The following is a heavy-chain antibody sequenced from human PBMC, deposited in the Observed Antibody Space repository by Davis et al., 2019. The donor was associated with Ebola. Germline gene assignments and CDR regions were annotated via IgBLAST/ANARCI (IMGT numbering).Heavy chain of an antibody. J-gene: IGHJ2*01. D-gene: IGHD3-22*01. CDR3: AKDYYDSTGRYFDL. CDR1: GFTFSSYG. CDR2: ISYDGSNE. Sequence: GGSLRLSCAASGFTFSSYGMHWVRHAPGKGLEWVALISYDGSNEYYTDSVKGRFTISRDNSKNTLYLQMNSLSTEDTAVYYCAKDYYDSTGRYFDLWGRGALITVSS. V-gene: IGHV3-30*18.